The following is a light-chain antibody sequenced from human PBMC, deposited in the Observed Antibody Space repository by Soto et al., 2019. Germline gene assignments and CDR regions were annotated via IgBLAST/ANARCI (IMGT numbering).Light chain of an antibody. V-gene: IGKV3-15*01. J-gene: IGKJ2*01. CDR3: QQYGNWYT. CDR2: GAS. Sequence: EIVMTQSPATLSVSPGERATLSCRASQSVSSNLVWYQQKPGQAPRLLISGASTRATGTPARFSGSGSGTEFTLTISSLQSEDFAVYYCQQYGNWYTFGQGTKLEIK. CDR1: QSVSSN.